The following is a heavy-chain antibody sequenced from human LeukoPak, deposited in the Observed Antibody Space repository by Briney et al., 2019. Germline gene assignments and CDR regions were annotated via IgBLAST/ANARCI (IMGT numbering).Heavy chain of an antibody. CDR2: INPNSGGT. CDR1: GYTFTHYY. Sequence: GASVQDSFKASGYTFTHYYMHGVRQAPGKGRAGMGWINPNSGGTTSAQKFQGRATMTRDTSISTAFMELNRLTSDDTAGYYCARSRDSGYDLSFWFDPWGQGTLVTVSS. CDR3: ARSRDSGYDLSFWFDP. J-gene: IGHJ5*02. V-gene: IGHV1-2*02. D-gene: IGHD5-12*01.